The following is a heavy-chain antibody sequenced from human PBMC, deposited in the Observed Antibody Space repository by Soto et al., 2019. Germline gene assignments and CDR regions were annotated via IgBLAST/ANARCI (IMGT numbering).Heavy chain of an antibody. J-gene: IGHJ4*02. D-gene: IGHD2-2*01. CDR2: IIPIFGTA. Sequence: QVQLVQSGAEVKKPGSSVKVSCKASGGTFSSYAISWVRQAPGQGLEWMGGIIPIFGTANYAQKFQGRVMITADESTSTAYMELSSLRSEDTAVYYCAGERYCSSTSCYAFDYWGQGTLVTVSS. CDR1: GGTFSSYA. V-gene: IGHV1-69*01. CDR3: AGERYCSSTSCYAFDY.